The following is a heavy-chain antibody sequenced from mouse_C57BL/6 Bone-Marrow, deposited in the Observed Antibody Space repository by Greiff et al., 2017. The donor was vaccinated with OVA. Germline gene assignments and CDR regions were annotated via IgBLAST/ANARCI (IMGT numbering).Heavy chain of an antibody. CDR1: GYTFTSYT. Sequence: QVQLQQSGAELARPGASVKMSCKASGYTFTSYTMHWVKQRPGQGLEWIGYINPSSGYTKYNQKFKDKATLTADKSSSTAYMQLSSLTSDDSAVYYCAREIYDYVSRDYYAMDYWGQGTSVTVSS. J-gene: IGHJ4*01. CDR3: AREIYDYVSRDYYAMDY. CDR2: INPSSGYT. V-gene: IGHV1-4*01. D-gene: IGHD1-1*01.